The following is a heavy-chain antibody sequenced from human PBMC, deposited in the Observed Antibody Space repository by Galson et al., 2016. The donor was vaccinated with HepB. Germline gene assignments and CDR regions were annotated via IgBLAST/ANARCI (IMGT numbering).Heavy chain of an antibody. CDR2: IIPMFPTT. D-gene: IGHD1-26*01. J-gene: IGHJ4*02. CDR1: GGTFTSYA. CDR3: TRDDGELLFGIDY. V-gene: IGHV1-69*06. Sequence: SVKVSCKASGGTFTSYAFSWVRQAPGQGLEWMGGIIPMFPTTSYAQKFQGRVTITADKSTSTAYMELSSLRSDDTAMYYCTRDDGELLFGIDYWGQGTQVTVSS.